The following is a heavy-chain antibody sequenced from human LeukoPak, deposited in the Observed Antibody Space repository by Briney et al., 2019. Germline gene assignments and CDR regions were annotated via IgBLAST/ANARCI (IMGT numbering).Heavy chain of an antibody. Sequence: PGGSLRLSCAASGFTFSSYAMNWVRQAPGKGLEWVANIKQDGSEKYYVDSVKGRFTISRDNAKNSLYLQMNSLRAEDTAVYYCAGDHLDYGDLDYWGQGTLVTVSS. J-gene: IGHJ4*02. D-gene: IGHD4-17*01. CDR3: AGDHLDYGDLDY. V-gene: IGHV3-7*01. CDR1: GFTFSSYA. CDR2: IKQDGSEK.